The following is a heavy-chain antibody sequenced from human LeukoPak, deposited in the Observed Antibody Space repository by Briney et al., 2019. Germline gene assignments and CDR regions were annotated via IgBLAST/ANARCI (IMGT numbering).Heavy chain of an antibody. CDR3: ARGVYYYGSGSYYPTFDP. Sequence: SETLSLTCTVSGGSISSYYWSWIRQPAGKGLEWIGRIYTSGSTNYNPSLKSRVTMSVDTSKNRFSLKLSSVTAADTAVYYCARGVYYYGSGSYYPTFDPWGQGTLVTVSS. D-gene: IGHD3-10*01. V-gene: IGHV4-4*07. CDR1: GGSISSYY. J-gene: IGHJ5*02. CDR2: IYTSGST.